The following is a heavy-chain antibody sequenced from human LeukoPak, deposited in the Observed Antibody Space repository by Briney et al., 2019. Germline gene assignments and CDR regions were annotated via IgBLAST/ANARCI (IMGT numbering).Heavy chain of an antibody. J-gene: IGHJ6*02. CDR2: IYYSGST. V-gene: IGHV4-59*08. CDR1: GGSISSYY. CDR3: RGYNLQYFDSTYYYYGMDV. D-gene: IGHD3-9*01. Sequence: SETLSLTCTVSGGSISSYYWSWIRQPPGKGLEWIGYIYYSGSTNYNPSLKSRVTISVDTSKNQFSLKLSSVTAADTAVYYCRGYNLQYFDSTYYYYGMDVWGQGTTVTVSS.